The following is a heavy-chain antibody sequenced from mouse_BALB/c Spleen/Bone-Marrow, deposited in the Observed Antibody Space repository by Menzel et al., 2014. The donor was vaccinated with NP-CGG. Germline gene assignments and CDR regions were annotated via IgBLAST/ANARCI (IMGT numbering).Heavy chain of an antibody. D-gene: IGHD1-1*01. CDR3: AREGYGSSYGFAY. V-gene: IGHV1-26*01. J-gene: IGHJ3*01. CDR2: VNPYNGGS. Sequence: EVQLQQSGPELVKPGASMKISCKASGYSFAGYTMNWVKQSHGKNLEWIGLVNPYNGGSSYNQKFKGKATLTVDKSSSTAYMELLSLTSEDSAVYYCAREGYGSSYGFAYWGQGTLVTVSA. CDR1: GYSFAGYT.